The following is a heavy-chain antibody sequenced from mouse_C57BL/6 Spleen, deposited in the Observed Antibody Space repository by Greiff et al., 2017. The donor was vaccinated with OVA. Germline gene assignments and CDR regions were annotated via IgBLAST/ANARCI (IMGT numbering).Heavy chain of an antibody. Sequence: VNVVESGAELVRPGASVKLSCKASGYTFTDYYINWVKQRPGQGLEWIARIYPGSGNTYYNEKFKGKATLTAEKSSSTAYMQLSSLTSEDSAVYFCARRFDYWGQGTTLTVSS. CDR1: GYTFTDYY. V-gene: IGHV1-76*01. CDR2: IYPGSGNT. J-gene: IGHJ2*01. CDR3: ARRFDY.